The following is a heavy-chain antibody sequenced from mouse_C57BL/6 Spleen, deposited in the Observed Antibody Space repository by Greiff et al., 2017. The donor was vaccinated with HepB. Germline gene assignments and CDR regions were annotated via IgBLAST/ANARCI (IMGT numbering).Heavy chain of an antibody. V-gene: IGHV1-19*01. CDR3: ARELRYGFDV. J-gene: IGHJ1*03. Sequence: EVQLQQSGPVLVKPGASVKMSCKASGYTFTDYYMNWVKQSNGKSLEWIGVINPYNGGTSYNQKVKGKATLTVDKYTSTAYMELNSLTSEYSAVYYWARELRYGFDVWGTGTTVTVSS. CDR1: GYTFTDYY. D-gene: IGHD1-1*02. CDR2: INPYNGGT.